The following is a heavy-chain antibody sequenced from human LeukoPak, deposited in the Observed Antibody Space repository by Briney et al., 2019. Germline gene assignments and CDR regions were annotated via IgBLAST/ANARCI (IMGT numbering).Heavy chain of an antibody. J-gene: IGHJ4*02. D-gene: IGHD4-17*01. CDR2: INPNSGGT. V-gene: IGHV1-2*04. CDR3: ARAGDYGDYGY. CDR1: GYTFTGYY. Sequence: VASVKVSCKASGYTFTGYYMHWVRQAPGQGLEWMGWINPNSGGTNYVQKFQGWVTMTRDTSISTAYMELSRLRSDDTAVYYCARAGDYGDYGYWGQGTLVTVSS.